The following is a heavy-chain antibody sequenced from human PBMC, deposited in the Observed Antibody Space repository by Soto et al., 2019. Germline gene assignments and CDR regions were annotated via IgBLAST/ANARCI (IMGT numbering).Heavy chain of an antibody. CDR1: GFTFSSYA. Sequence: QVQLVESGGGVVQPGRSLRLSCAASGFTFSSYAMHWVRQAPGKGLEWVAVISYDGSNKYYADSVKGRFTISRDNSKNTLYLQMNSLRAEDTAVYYCARDLEGGDPLGVGLYWGQGTLVTVSS. CDR2: ISYDGSNK. D-gene: IGHD2-21*02. V-gene: IGHV3-30-3*01. J-gene: IGHJ4*02. CDR3: ARDLEGGDPLGVGLY.